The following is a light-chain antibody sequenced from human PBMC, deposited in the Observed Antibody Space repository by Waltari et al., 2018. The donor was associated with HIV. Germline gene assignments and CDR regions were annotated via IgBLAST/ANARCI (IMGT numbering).Light chain of an antibody. Sequence: QSVVTQPPSASGTPGQNISISCSGDISNLGGNFVYWYQQRPGTAPRLLLYRNDSRPSGVPDRFSGSKYATSASLAISGLRSEDEADYHCSTWDNSLSHWVFGGGTKVTVL. J-gene: IGLJ3*02. CDR1: ISNLGGNF. CDR2: RND. V-gene: IGLV1-47*01. CDR3: STWDNSLSHWV.